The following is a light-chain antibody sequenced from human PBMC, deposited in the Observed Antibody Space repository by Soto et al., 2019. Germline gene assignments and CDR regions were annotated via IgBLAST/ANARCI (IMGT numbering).Light chain of an antibody. CDR1: QSLQHSNGYNY. CDR3: MQGVQMPPIT. CDR2: LAS. V-gene: IGKV2-28*01. J-gene: IGKJ5*01. Sequence: IVMTQSPLSLPVTPGEPASISCRSSQSLQHSNGYNYLDWYFQKPGQSPQLLIHLASNRASAVPVRFSGSGSGTDFTLNISSVEAEDVGLYYCMQGVQMPPITFGQGTRLEIK.